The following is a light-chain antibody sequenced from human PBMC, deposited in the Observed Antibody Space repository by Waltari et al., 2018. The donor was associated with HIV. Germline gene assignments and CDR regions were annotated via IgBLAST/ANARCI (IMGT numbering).Light chain of an antibody. V-gene: IGLV2-8*01. CDR3: VSYTEKDTFLL. Sequence: QSAPTQPHSASGSPGQSVAISCTGSSNDIGTYNFVSWYQHHPGKAPNLIIYDVTRRPPGIPDRFSGTKSGYTASLTVSDLQVEDEADYYCVSYTEKDTFLLFGGGTKLAV. CDR1: SNDIGTYNF. J-gene: IGLJ2*01. CDR2: DVT.